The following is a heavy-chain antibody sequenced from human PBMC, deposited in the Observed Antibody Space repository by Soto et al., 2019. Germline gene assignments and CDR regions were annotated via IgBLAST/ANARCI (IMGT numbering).Heavy chain of an antibody. Sequence: EVQLAESGGALVQPGRSLRLSCVASGFTCDDYAIHWVRQTPGKGLEWVSGLTWNGEVIGYADSVKGRFTISRDNAKNSLYLEMNGLRPEDTALYYCVKDSESSGYLTHLDYWGQGTLVTVSS. CDR2: LTWNGEVI. CDR1: GFTCDDYA. D-gene: IGHD3-22*01. J-gene: IGHJ4*02. CDR3: VKDSESSGYLTHLDY. V-gene: IGHV3-9*01.